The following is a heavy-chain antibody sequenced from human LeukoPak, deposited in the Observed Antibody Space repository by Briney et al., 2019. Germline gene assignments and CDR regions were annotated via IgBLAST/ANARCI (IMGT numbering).Heavy chain of an antibody. V-gene: IGHV3-15*01. CDR2: IKGKTDGGTT. J-gene: IGHJ6*02. Sequence: GGSLRLSCAASGFTFSNAWMSWVRQAPGKGLEWVGRIKGKTDGGTTDYAAPVKGRFTISRDDSKNTLYLQMNSLKTEDTAVYYCTTGYITIFGVVTPVDVWGQGTTVTVSS. D-gene: IGHD3-3*01. CDR3: TTGYITIFGVVTPVDV. CDR1: GFTFSNAW.